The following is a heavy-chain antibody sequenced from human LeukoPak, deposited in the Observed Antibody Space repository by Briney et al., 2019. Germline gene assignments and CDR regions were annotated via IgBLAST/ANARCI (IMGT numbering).Heavy chain of an antibody. D-gene: IGHD6-13*01. CDR1: GGTFSSYA. CDR3: ARDRSSAYSSNWYPSFDY. Sequence: SVKVSCKASGGTFSSYAISWVRQAPGQGLEWMGGIIPIFGTANYAQKFQGRVTITTDESTSTAYMELSSLRSEDTAVYYCARDRSSAYSSNWYPSFDYWGQGTLVTVSS. V-gene: IGHV1-69*05. J-gene: IGHJ4*02. CDR2: IIPIFGTA.